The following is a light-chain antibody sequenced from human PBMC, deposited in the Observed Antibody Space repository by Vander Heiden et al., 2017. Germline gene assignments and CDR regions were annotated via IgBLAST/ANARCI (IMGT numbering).Light chain of an antibody. CDR2: AAS. V-gene: IGKV1-39*01. J-gene: IGKJ4*01. CDR1: QSISSY. CDR3: QQSDSTPFT. Sequence: DIQMTQSPSSLSASVGDRVTITCRASQSISSYLNWYQQKPGKAPKLLIYAASSLQSGVPSRFSGSGSGTDFTLTISSLQPEDFATYYCQQSDSTPFTFGGGTKVXIK.